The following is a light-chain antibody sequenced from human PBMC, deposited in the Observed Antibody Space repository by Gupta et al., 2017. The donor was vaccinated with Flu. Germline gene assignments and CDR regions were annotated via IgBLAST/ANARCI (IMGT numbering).Light chain of an antibody. V-gene: IGKV1-39*01. CDR1: QDNHTY. CDR2: GAS. Sequence: DTQTIQSPSFWSASVGDIVTITCRASQDNHTYLNWYQQRPGNSPKLLIYGASSLQSGVPSRFSSSGSWTNFILTISSLQAGDYATYYCQHTHSMPPTFGRGTKLDIK. CDR3: QHTHSMPPT. J-gene: IGKJ2*01.